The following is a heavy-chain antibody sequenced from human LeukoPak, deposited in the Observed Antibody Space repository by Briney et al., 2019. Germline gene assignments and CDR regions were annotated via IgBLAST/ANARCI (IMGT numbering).Heavy chain of an antibody. CDR2: IYYSGST. V-gene: IGHV4-39*07. CDR3: ARRRAHYDFWSPGVVGWFDP. D-gene: IGHD3-3*01. J-gene: IGHJ5*02. Sequence: SQTLSLTCTVSGGSISSSSYYWGWIRQPPGKGLEWIGSIYYSGSTYYNPSLKSRVTISVDTSKNQFSLKLSSVTAADTAVYYCARRRAHYDFWSPGVVGWFDPWGQGTLVTVSS. CDR1: GGSISSSSYY.